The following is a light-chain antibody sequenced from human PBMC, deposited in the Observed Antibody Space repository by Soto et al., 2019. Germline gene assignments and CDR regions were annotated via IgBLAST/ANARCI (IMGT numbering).Light chain of an antibody. Sequence: EIVLTQSPGTLSLSPGERATLSCRASQSVSSSYLAWYQQKPGQAPRLLIYDASSRATGIPDRFSGSGSGTDFTLTISRLEPEDFAVYYCQQYGSSREYTFGQGTKLEIK. CDR3: QQYGSSREYT. CDR1: QSVSSSY. V-gene: IGKV3-20*01. CDR2: DAS. J-gene: IGKJ2*01.